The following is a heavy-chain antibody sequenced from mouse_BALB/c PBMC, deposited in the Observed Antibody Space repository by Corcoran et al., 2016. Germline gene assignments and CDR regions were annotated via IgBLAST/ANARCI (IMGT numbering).Heavy chain of an antibody. J-gene: IGHJ4*01. V-gene: IGHV9-1*02. CDR3: ARSYYGSSMDY. Sequence: QIPLVQSGPELKKPGGTVKISCEASGYTFTNYGMNWVKQAPGKGLKWMGWINTYTGEPTYADDFKGRFAFSLETSASTAYLQINNLKNEDMATYFCARSYYGSSMDYWGQGTSVTVSS. CDR2: INTYTGEP. D-gene: IGHD1-1*01. CDR1: GYTFTNYG.